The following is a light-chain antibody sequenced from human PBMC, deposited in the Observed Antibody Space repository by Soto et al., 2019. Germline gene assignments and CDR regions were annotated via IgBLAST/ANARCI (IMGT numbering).Light chain of an antibody. J-gene: IGLJ1*01. V-gene: IGLV2-14*01. Sequence: QSALTQPASVSGSPGQSITISCTGSTSDVGAYNYVSWYKHHPGQAPQLMIYEVSNRPPGVSNRFSGSKSGNTASLTISGLQADDEGDYYCSSKTSSSSPFVFGTGTKLPS. CDR3: SSKTSSSSPFV. CDR1: TSDVGAYNY. CDR2: EVS.